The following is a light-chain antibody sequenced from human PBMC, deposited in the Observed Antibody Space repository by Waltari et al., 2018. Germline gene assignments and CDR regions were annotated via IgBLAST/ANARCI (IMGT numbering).Light chain of an antibody. Sequence: IVLTQSPGALSLSPGERATLPCRASKSVSSNFFAWYQQSPGQAPRLLIYDASTRATGIPSRFSGSGSGTDFTLTISRLEPEDFAVYYCQQYGSSPKVTFGGGTKVEIK. CDR1: KSVSSNF. CDR2: DAS. CDR3: QQYGSSPKVT. V-gene: IGKV3-20*01. J-gene: IGKJ4*01.